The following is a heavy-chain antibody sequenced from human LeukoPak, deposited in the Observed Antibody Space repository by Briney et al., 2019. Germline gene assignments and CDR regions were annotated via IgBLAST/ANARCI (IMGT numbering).Heavy chain of an antibody. Sequence: GGSLRLSCAASGFTFSSYAMSWVRQAPGKGLEWVSAISGSGGTTYYADSLKGRFTIARDNTNNTLHLQINMLRAEDTAVYYCAKEAYDSSGYYSPDWGQGTLVTVSS. CDR2: ISGSGGTT. V-gene: IGHV3-23*01. D-gene: IGHD3-22*01. CDR1: GFTFSSYA. CDR3: AKEAYDSSGYYSPD. J-gene: IGHJ4*02.